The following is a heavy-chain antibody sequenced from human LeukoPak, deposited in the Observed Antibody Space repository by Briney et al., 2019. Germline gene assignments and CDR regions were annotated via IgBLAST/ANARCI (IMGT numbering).Heavy chain of an antibody. CDR1: GYTFISYA. V-gene: IGHV1-46*01. CDR3: ARGLTEKLRFLEWLPAPPYYFDY. CDR2: INPSGGST. Sequence: GASVKVSCKASGYTFISYAMHWVRQAPGQRLEWMGIINPSGGSTTYAQKFQGRVTMTRNTSISTAYMELSSLRSEDTAVYYCARGLTEKLRFLEWLPAPPYYFDYWGQGTLVTVSS. D-gene: IGHD3-3*01. J-gene: IGHJ4*02.